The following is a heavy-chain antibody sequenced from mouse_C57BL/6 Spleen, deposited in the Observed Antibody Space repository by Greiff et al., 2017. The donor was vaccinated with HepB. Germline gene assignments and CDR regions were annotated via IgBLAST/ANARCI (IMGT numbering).Heavy chain of an antibody. D-gene: IGHD1-1*01. CDR3: ARWDYDSVDY. CDR1: GYTFTSYW. V-gene: IGHV1-53*01. J-gene: IGHJ2*01. Sequence: VQLQQSGAELVKPGASVKLSCKASGYTFTSYWMNWVKQRPGQGLEWIGHINPRDGDTNYNEKFKSKATLTADKSSSTAYMQLSSLTSEDSAVYYCARWDYDSVDYWGQGTTLTVSS. CDR2: INPRDGDT.